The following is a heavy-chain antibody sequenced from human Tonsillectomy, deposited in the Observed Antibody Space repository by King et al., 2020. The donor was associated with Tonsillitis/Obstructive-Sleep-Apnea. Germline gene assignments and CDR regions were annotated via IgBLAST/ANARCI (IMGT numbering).Heavy chain of an antibody. V-gene: IGHV6-1*01. CDR3: AREVCSSTSCYTGLDRYFDY. J-gene: IGHJ4*02. CDR2: TYYRSKWYN. D-gene: IGHD2-2*02. CDR1: GDSVSSNSAA. Sequence: VQLQQSGPGLVKPSQTLSLTCAISGDSVSSNSAAWNWIRQSPSRGLEWLGRTYYRSKWYNDYAVSVKSRITINPDTSKNQFSLQLNSVTPEDTAVYYCAREVCSSTSCYTGLDRYFDYWGQGTLVTVSS.